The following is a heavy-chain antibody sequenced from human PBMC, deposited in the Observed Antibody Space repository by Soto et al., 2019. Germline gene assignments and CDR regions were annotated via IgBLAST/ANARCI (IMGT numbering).Heavy chain of an antibody. CDR1: GYSFTTYG. Sequence: QVQLVQSGAEVKKPGASVKVSCKASGYSFTTYGISWVRQAPGQGLEWMGWISDYNGNTNYEKKFQSRVTMTTDTSTRTAYMELKSLRSDETAVYYCAREGYYSGSESYSPPRYYGMDVWGQGTTVTVS. D-gene: IGHD3-10*01. V-gene: IGHV1-18*01. CDR2: ISDYNGNT. J-gene: IGHJ6*02. CDR3: AREGYYSGSESYSPPRYYGMDV.